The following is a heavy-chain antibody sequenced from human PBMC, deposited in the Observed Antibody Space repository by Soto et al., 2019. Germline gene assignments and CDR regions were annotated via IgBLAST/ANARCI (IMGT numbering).Heavy chain of an antibody. CDR1: GGSISSSSYY. Sequence: SETLSLTCTVSGGSISSSSYYWGWIRQPPGKGLEWIGSIYYSGSTYYNPSLKSRVTISVDTSKNQFSLKLSSVTAADTAVYYCARHRSSGWRREVRYFDYWGQGTLVTVSS. V-gene: IGHV4-39*01. D-gene: IGHD6-19*01. J-gene: IGHJ4*02. CDR3: ARHRSSGWRREVRYFDY. CDR2: IYYSGST.